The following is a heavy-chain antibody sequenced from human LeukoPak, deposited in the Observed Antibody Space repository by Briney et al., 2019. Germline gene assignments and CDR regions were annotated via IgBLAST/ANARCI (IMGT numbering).Heavy chain of an antibody. CDR2: ISCSGSR. J-gene: IGHJ5*02. CDR1: GGSLSRSS. D-gene: IGHD5-24*01. CDR3: ARRTVEMATIREDNWFDP. Sequence: SEALSLTCTVSGGSLSRSSRNWLRRPPGEGLEWRGRISCSGSRKYNLSLKGRVTISVDTSKNQFSLKVTSVTAADTAVYYCARRTVEMATIREDNWFDPWGQGTLVTVS. V-gene: IGHV4-59*08.